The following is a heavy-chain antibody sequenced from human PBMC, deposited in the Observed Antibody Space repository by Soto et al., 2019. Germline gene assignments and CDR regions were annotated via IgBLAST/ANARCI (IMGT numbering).Heavy chain of an antibody. V-gene: IGHV1-3*01. J-gene: IGHJ6*02. D-gene: IGHD1-26*01. CDR2: INPASGHT. CDR3: GRSVVGATGEILYNAMDV. CDR1: GYTFTTYA. Sequence: QVQLVQSGDEVKKPGASVKVSCKASGYTFTTYALHWVRQAPGQRPEWMGWINPASGHTKYSKKFQDRVTITRDTSASTGYMELSSLRSEDTAVYYCGRSVVGATGEILYNAMDVWGQGTTVTVSS.